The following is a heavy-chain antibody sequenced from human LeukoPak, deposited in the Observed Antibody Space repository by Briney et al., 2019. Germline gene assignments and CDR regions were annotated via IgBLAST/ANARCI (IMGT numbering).Heavy chain of an antibody. J-gene: IGHJ4*02. CDR2: IRSKAYGGTT. V-gene: IGHV3-49*04. Sequence: PGRSLRLSCAASGFTFSSYAMSWVRQAPGKGLEWVGFIRSKAYGGTTEYAASVKGRFTISRDDSKSIAYLQMNSLKTEDTAVYYCTREGYFDYWGQGTLVTVSS. CDR1: GFTFSSYA. CDR3: TREGYFDY.